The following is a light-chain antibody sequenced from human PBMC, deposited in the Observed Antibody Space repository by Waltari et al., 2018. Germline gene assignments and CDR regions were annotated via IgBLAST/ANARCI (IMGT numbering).Light chain of an antibody. CDR2: WAS. V-gene: IGKV4-1*01. CDR1: QSVLYSSNTNSY. J-gene: IGKJ1*01. CDR3: HQYYLTPWT. Sequence: DIVVTQSPDSLTPSVGERATHKCKSSQSVLYSSNTNSYLSWYQQKSGQSPSLLIYWASTREAGVPDRFSGSGSGTDFTLTINGLQPEDAAVYFCHQYYLTPWTFGQGTKLEIK.